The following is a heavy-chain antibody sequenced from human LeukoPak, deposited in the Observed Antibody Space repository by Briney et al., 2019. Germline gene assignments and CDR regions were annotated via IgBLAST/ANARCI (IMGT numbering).Heavy chain of an antibody. Sequence: GGSLRLSCAASGFTFSDSGMHWVRQASGKGLEWVGRIRSKANNYATAYAASVKGRFTISRDDSKNTAYLEMNSLKTEDTAVYYCTRLLCSSTSCSNFDYWGQGTLVTVSS. J-gene: IGHJ4*02. CDR1: GFTFSDSG. CDR3: TRLLCSSTSCSNFDY. D-gene: IGHD2-2*01. V-gene: IGHV3-73*01. CDR2: IRSKANNYAT.